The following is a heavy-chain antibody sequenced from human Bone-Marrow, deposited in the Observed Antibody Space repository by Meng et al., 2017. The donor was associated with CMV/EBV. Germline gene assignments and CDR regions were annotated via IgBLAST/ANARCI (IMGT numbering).Heavy chain of an antibody. D-gene: IGHD3-3*01. V-gene: IGHV4-39*07. J-gene: IGHJ4*02. CDR1: GGSISSSSYY. CDR3: ARGVGSVRFLEWLSASGYFDY. CDR2: IYYSGST. Sequence: SETLSLTCTVSGGSISSSSYYWGWIRQPPGKGLEWIGSIYYSGSTYYNPSLKSRVTISVDTSKNQFSLKLSSVTAADTAVYYCARGVGSVRFLEWLSASGYFDYWGQGTRVTGSS.